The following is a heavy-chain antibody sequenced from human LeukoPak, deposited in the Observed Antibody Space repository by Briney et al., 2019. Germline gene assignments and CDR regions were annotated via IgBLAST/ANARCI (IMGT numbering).Heavy chain of an antibody. J-gene: IGHJ4*02. Sequence: PGGSQRLSCAASGFTLSSCAMTWVRQAPGKGLEWVSAISGSGGSTYYADSVKGRFTISRDNSKNTLYLQMNSLRAEDTAVYYCAKDNIVLMVYATLSWGQGTLVTVSS. D-gene: IGHD2-8*01. V-gene: IGHV3-23*01. CDR2: ISGSGGST. CDR3: AKDNIVLMVYATLS. CDR1: GFTLSSCA.